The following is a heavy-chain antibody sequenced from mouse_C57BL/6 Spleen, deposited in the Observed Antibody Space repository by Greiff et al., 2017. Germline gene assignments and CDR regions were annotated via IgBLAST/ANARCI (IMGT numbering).Heavy chain of an antibody. Sequence: QVQLKESGPELVKPGASVKISCKASGYAFSSSWMNWVKQRPGKGLEWIGRIYPGDGDTNYNGKFKGKATLTADKSSSTAYMQLSSLTSEDSAVYFCARWDYYYGSSFAMDYWGQGTSVTVSS. CDR3: ARWDYYYGSSFAMDY. J-gene: IGHJ4*01. D-gene: IGHD1-1*01. CDR1: GYAFSSSW. CDR2: IYPGDGDT. V-gene: IGHV1-82*01.